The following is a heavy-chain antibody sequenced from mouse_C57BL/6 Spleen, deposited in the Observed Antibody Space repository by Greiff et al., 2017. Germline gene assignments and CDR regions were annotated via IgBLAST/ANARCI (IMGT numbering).Heavy chain of an antibody. J-gene: IGHJ4*01. V-gene: IGHV7-3*01. Sequence: DVMLVESGGGLVQPGGSLSLSCAASGFTFTDYYMSWVRQPPGKALEWLGFIRNKANGYTTEYSASVKGRFTISRDNSQSILYLQMNALRAEDSATYYCARDYYGSSYGGYYAMDYGGQGTSVTVYS. D-gene: IGHD1-1*01. CDR2: IRNKANGYTT. CDR1: GFTFTDYY. CDR3: ARDYYGSSYGGYYAMDY.